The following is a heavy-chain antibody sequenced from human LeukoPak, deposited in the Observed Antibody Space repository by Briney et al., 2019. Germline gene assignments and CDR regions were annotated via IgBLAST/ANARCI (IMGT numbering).Heavy chain of an antibody. CDR2: INSDGSWT. CDR1: GTYW. CDR3: VTFYETY. D-gene: IGHD2/OR15-2a*01. J-gene: IGHJ4*02. V-gene: IGHV3-74*01. Sequence: PGGSPRLSCAASGTYWMHWVRQAPGKGLVWVSHINSDGSWTGYADSVKGRFTISKDNAKNTVSLQMNNLRAEDTAVYYCVTFYETYWGRGTLVTVSS.